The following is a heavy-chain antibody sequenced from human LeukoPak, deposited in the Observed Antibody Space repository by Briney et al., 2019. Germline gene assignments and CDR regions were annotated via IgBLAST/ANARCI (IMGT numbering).Heavy chain of an antibody. Sequence: GGSLRLSCAVSGFTFSGYVMSWVRQAPGKGLGWVSAISGSAGSTYYADSVKGRFTISRDNSKNTLYLQMNSLRAEDTAVYYCAKESAGNSSGWYYFDSWGQGTLVTVSS. CDR2: ISGSAGST. V-gene: IGHV3-23*01. D-gene: IGHD6-19*01. CDR3: AKESAGNSSGWYYFDS. CDR1: GFTFSGYV. J-gene: IGHJ4*02.